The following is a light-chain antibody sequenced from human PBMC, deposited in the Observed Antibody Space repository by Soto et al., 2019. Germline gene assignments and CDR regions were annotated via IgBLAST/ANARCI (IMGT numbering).Light chain of an antibody. CDR3: AAWDDSPNGPV. Sequence: QSVLTQAPSASGTPGQRVTISCAGSSSNIGSNTVNWYQQLPGTAPKLLIYSNNQRPSGVPDRFSGSKSGTSASLAISGLQSEDEADYYCAAWDDSPNGPVFGGGTKLTVL. V-gene: IGLV1-44*01. J-gene: IGLJ2*01. CDR2: SNN. CDR1: SSNIGSNT.